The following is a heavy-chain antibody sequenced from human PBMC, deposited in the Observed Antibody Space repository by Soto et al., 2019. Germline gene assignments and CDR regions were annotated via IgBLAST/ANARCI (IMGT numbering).Heavy chain of an antibody. CDR3: ASLYSSSWEPPRDY. Sequence: QVQLQESGPGLVKPSETLSLTCSVSGGSISSYYWSWIRQPPGKGLEWIGYIYYSGSTNYNPSLRSRVTIPVDTSKNQFSLKLSSVTAADTAVYYCASLYSSSWEPPRDYWGQGTLVTVSS. CDR1: GGSISSYY. V-gene: IGHV4-59*01. J-gene: IGHJ4*02. D-gene: IGHD6-13*01. CDR2: IYYSGST.